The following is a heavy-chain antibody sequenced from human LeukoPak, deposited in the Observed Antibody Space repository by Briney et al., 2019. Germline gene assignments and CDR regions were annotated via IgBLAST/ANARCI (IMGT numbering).Heavy chain of an antibody. CDR2: IYYSGSN. CDR1: GGSISSSGYY. CDR3: ARPRVSVRGVIMD. V-gene: IGHV4-39*07. Sequence: SETLSLTCTVSGGSISSSGYYWGWIRQTPGKGLEWIGSIYYSGSNYHNPSLKSRVSMSVDTSKNQFSLKLSSVTAADTAVYYCARPRVSVRGVIMDWGQGTLVTVSS. D-gene: IGHD3-10*01. J-gene: IGHJ4*02.